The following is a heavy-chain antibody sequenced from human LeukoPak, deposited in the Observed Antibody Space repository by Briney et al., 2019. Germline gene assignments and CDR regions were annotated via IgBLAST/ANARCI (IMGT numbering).Heavy chain of an antibody. D-gene: IGHD2/OR15-2a*01. CDR2: INSDGRSA. CDR1: GFRFSNSW. Sequence: GGSLRLSCAASGFRFSNSWMYWVRQAPGKGLVWVSRINSDGRSAVYADSVKGRFTISRDNAKNTLYLQMDSLRAEDTAVYYCTRVSTTDDYWGQGTPVTVSS. CDR3: TRVSTTDDY. V-gene: IGHV3-74*01. J-gene: IGHJ4*02.